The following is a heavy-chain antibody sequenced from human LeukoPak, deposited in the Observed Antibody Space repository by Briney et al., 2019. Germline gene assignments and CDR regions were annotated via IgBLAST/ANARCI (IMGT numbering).Heavy chain of an antibody. D-gene: IGHD3-9*01. CDR1: GYTFTGYY. V-gene: IGHV1-2*02. CDR2: INPNSGGT. Sequence: ASVKVSCKASGYTFTGYYMHWVRQAPGQGLEWMGWINPNSGGTNYAQKFQGRVTMTRDTSISTAYMELSRLRSDDTAVYYCARDPYAYFDWLLVDNWFDPWGQGTLVTVSS. J-gene: IGHJ5*02. CDR3: ARDPYAYFDWLLVDNWFDP.